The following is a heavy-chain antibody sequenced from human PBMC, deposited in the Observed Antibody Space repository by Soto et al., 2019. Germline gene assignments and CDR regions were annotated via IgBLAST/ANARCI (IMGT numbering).Heavy chain of an antibody. V-gene: IGHV3-23*01. Sequence: GGSLRLSCAASGFTFSSYAMSWVRQATGKGLEWVSGICGSGDRRYYADSVKGRFINSRDNAKKTLYLQMNSLRAEDTAVYYCAKDDGSSWHVGYRGQGILVTVSS. CDR2: ICGSGDRR. D-gene: IGHD2-2*01. CDR1: GFTFSSYA. J-gene: IGHJ4*02. CDR3: AKDDGSSWHVGY.